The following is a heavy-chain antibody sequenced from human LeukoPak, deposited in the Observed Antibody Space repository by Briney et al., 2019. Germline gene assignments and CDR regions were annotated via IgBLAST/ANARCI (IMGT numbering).Heavy chain of an antibody. V-gene: IGHV3-23*01. D-gene: IGHD3-22*01. Sequence: PGGSLRLSCAASGFTFSSYAMSWVRQAPGKGLEWVSAISGSGGSTYYADSVKGRFTISRDNSKNTLYLQMNSLRAEDTAVYYCAKDSKLMYYYDSSGYGWLDYWGQGTLVTVPS. CDR2: ISGSGGST. CDR1: GFTFSSYA. J-gene: IGHJ4*02. CDR3: AKDSKLMYYYDSSGYGWLDY.